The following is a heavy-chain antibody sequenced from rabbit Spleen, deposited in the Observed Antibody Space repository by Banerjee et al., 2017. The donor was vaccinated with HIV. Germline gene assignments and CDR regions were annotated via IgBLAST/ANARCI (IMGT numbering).Heavy chain of an antibody. CDR1: GFSFSDRDV. Sequence: QEQLVESGGGLVKPEGSLTLTCKASGFSFSDRDVMCWVRQAPGKGLQWIACINTYTGKPVYATWAKGRFTISRTSSTTVTLQMTSLTAADTATYFCARDPYSYDDYGDYPFNLWGQGTLVTVS. V-gene: IGHV1S45*01. CDR3: ARDPYSYDDYGDYPFNL. D-gene: IGHD2-1*01. CDR2: INTYTGKP. J-gene: IGHJ4*01.